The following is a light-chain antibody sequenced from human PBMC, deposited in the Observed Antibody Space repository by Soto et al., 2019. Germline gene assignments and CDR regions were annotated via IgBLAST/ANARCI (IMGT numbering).Light chain of an antibody. J-gene: IGLJ3*02. CDR2: EVS. CDR1: NSDVGGYNY. V-gene: IGLV2-14*01. CDR3: SSYTTSTTWV. Sequence: QSALTQPASVSGSPGQSIAISCTGTNSDVGGYNYVSWYQHHPGKAPKLMIYEVSNRPSGVSNRFSGSKSGNTAFLTISGLQAEDEADYYCSSYTTSTTWVFGGGTKVTVL.